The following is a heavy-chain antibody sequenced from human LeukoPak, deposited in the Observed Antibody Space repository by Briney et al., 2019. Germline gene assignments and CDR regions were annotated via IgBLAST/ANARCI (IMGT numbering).Heavy chain of an antibody. CDR3: ARARLWFGEPSHFDY. D-gene: IGHD3-10*01. CDR2: IDPSDSYT. CDR1: GYSFTSYW. Sequence: GESLRISCKGSGYSFTSYWISWVRQMPGKGLEWMGRIDPSDSYTNYSPSFQGHVTISADKSISTAYLQWSSLKASDTAMYYCARARLWFGEPSHFDYWGQGTLVTVSS. J-gene: IGHJ4*02. V-gene: IGHV5-10-1*01.